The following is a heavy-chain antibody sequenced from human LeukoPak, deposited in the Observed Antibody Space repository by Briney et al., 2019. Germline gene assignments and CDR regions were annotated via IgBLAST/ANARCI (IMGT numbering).Heavy chain of an antibody. Sequence: SETLSLTCTVSGGSISSSSYYWGWIRQPPGKGLEWIGSIYYSGSTYYNPSLKSRVTISVDRSKNQFSLKLNSVTAADTAVYYCARRHDGEFDYWGQGTLFTVSS. CDR2: IYYSGST. CDR3: ARRHDGEFDY. V-gene: IGHV4-39*01. D-gene: IGHD3-10*01. CDR1: GGSISSSSYY. J-gene: IGHJ4*02.